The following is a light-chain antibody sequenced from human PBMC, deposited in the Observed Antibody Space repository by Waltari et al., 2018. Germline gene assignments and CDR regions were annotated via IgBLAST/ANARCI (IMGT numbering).Light chain of an antibody. CDR3: QQYNSYSLLT. CDR1: QSISNW. J-gene: IGKJ4*01. V-gene: IGKV1-5*03. CDR2: KAS. Sequence: DLEVTQSPSPLSVSVGERVIIIRRASQSISNWLPWYQQKPGKAPNLLLYKASTLESGVPSRLSSSGSGTDFTLTISSLQPDDFATYYCQQYNSYSLLTFGGGTKIEIK.